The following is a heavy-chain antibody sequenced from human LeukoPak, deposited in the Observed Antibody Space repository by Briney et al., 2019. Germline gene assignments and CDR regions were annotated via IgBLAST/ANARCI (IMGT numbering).Heavy chain of an antibody. CDR1: GFTFSSYS. Sequence: GWSLRLSCAASGFTFSSYSMNWVRQAPGKGLEWVSSISSSSSSYIYYADSVKGRFTISRDNAKNSLYLQMNSLRAEDTAVYYCAELGITMIGGVWGKGTTVTISS. D-gene: IGHD3-10*02. J-gene: IGHJ6*04. CDR3: AELGITMIGGV. CDR2: ISSSSSSYI. V-gene: IGHV3-21*01.